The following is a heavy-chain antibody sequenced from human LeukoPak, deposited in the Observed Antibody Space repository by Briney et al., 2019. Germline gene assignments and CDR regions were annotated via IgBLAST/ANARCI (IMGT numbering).Heavy chain of an antibody. J-gene: IGHJ4*02. Sequence: GGSLRLSCAASGFTFSSYAMSWVRQAPGKGLEWVSAISGSGGSTYYADSVKGRFTISRDNSKNTLYLQMNSLRAEDTAVYYCAKGLTRRCIAAAGTGYFDYWGQGTLVTVSS. V-gene: IGHV3-23*01. D-gene: IGHD6-13*01. CDR1: GFTFSSYA. CDR3: AKGLTRRCIAAAGTGYFDY. CDR2: ISGSGGST.